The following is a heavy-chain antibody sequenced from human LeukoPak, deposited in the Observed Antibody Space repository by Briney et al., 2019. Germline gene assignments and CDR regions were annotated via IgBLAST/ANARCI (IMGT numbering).Heavy chain of an antibody. Sequence: SETLSLTCTVSGGSISGYYWSWIRQPPGKGLEWIGYIYYSGSTNYNPSLKSRVTISVDTSKNQFSLKLSSVTAADTAVYYCAVGRGGYDFWSGYYNYYGMDVWGQGTTVTVSS. J-gene: IGHJ6*02. CDR1: GGSISGYY. CDR3: AVGRGGYDFWSGYYNYYGMDV. V-gene: IGHV4-59*01. CDR2: IYYSGST. D-gene: IGHD3-3*01.